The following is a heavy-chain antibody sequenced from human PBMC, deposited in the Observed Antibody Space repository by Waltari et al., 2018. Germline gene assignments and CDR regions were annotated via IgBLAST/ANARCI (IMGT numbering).Heavy chain of an antibody. Sequence: QVQLQESGPGLVKPSETLSLTCTVSGDSISRRSSYWGWIRQTPGKGLEWIGSIFYSGSTYYNPSLRSRVTISRDTSKNQFSLKVTSVTAADTAVYYCARKYHSSGYYFLGWFDPWGQGTLVTVSS. CDR2: IFYSGST. D-gene: IGHD3-22*01. J-gene: IGHJ5*02. CDR3: ARKYHSSGYYFLGWFDP. V-gene: IGHV4-39*01. CDR1: GDSISRRSSY.